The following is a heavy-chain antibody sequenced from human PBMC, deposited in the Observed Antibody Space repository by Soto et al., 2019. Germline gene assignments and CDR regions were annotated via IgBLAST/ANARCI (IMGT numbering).Heavy chain of an antibody. D-gene: IGHD2-21*01. J-gene: IGHJ5*02. CDR3: ARLRIATNNYKWFDP. V-gene: IGHV4-31*03. CDR2: IYVTGAV. CDR1: GAALNSGNYY. Sequence: SETLSLTCSVSGAALNSGNYYWSWIRQVPGKGLEWIGHIYVTGAVDYNPSLRDRITISQDTSERQFSLNLRLVTAADTAVYYCARLRIATNNYKWFDPRGQGTLVTVSS.